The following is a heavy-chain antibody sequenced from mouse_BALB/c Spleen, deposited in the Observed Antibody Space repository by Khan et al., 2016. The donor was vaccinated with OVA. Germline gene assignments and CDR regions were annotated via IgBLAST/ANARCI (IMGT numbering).Heavy chain of an antibody. CDR3: TRIYRSDFDY. Sequence: EVQLQQSGPELVKPGASVKISCKASGYSFTGYFMNWVMQSHGKSLEWIGRINPHIGETFYNQTFKGKATLTVDESSSTAHMELRSLASEDSAVYYCTRIYRSDFDYWGQGTTLTVSS. V-gene: IGHV1-20*02. CDR2: INPHIGET. J-gene: IGHJ2*01. CDR1: GYSFTGYF. D-gene: IGHD1-1*01.